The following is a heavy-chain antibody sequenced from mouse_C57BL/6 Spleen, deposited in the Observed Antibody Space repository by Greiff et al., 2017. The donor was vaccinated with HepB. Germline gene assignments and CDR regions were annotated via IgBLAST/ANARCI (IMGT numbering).Heavy chain of an antibody. D-gene: IGHD1-1*01. V-gene: IGHV1-53*01. Sequence: VQLQQSGTELVKPGASVKLSCKASGYTFTSYWMHWVKQRPRQGLEWIGNINPSNGGTNYNEKFKSKATLTVDKSSSTAYMQLSSLTSEDSAVYYCARSGGSSYDSYYFDYWGQGTTLTVSS. CDR1: GYTFTSYW. CDR3: ARSGGSSYDSYYFDY. CDR2: INPSNGGT. J-gene: IGHJ2*01.